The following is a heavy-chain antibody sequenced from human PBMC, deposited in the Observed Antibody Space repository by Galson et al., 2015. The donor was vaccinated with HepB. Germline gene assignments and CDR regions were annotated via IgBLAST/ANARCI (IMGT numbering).Heavy chain of an antibody. CDR1: DGSISSSSYY. CDR2: ISSSGNT. Sequence: SETLSLTCTVSDGSISSSSYYWGWIRQPPGKALEWIGSISSSGNTYYNPSLKSRVTISVDTSKNQFSLKLTSVTAADTAVYYCARIEMATIDYWGQGTLVTVSS. V-gene: IGHV4-39*01. J-gene: IGHJ4*02. D-gene: IGHD5-24*01. CDR3: ARIEMATIDY.